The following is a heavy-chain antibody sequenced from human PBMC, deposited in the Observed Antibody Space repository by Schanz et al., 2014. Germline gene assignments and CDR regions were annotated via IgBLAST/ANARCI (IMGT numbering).Heavy chain of an antibody. CDR3: ARDVGRPGHFWYFDL. Sequence: QVQLVQSGAEVKKPGASVKVSCKTSGYSFSDYFIHWVRQAPGQGLEWMGWLNPDSGETLYAQRFQGRVTLTRDTSIRTAYMDLRSLLSDDAAVYFCARDVGRPGHFWYFDLWGRGTLVTVSS. J-gene: IGHJ2*01. V-gene: IGHV1-2*02. CDR2: LNPDSGET. D-gene: IGHD1-1*01. CDR1: GYSFSDYF.